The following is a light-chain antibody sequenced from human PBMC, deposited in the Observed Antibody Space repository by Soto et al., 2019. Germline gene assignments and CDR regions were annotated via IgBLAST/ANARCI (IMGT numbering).Light chain of an antibody. Sequence: EIVMTQSPATLSVSPGERATLACRASQSIRTNLAWYQQKPGQAPRLLIYDASARATGIPARFSGSGSGAEFTLTISSLLSEDFAVYYCQQYYGRRTFGQGTRVEIK. V-gene: IGKV3-15*01. CDR1: QSIRTN. CDR3: QQYYGRRT. J-gene: IGKJ1*01. CDR2: DAS.